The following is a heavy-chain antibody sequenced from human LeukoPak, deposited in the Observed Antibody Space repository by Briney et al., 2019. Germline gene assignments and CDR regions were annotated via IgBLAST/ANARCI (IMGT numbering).Heavy chain of an antibody. CDR1: GFTFSSNG. CDR2: ISGSGGST. Sequence: GGSLRLSCAASGFTFSSNGMSWVRQAPGKGLDWVSAISGSGGSTYYADSVKGRFTISRDNSKNTLYLQMNSLRAEDTAVYYCAKEPVRGVIQNWFDPWGQGTLVTVSS. D-gene: IGHD3-10*01. J-gene: IGHJ5*02. CDR3: AKEPVRGVIQNWFDP. V-gene: IGHV3-23*01.